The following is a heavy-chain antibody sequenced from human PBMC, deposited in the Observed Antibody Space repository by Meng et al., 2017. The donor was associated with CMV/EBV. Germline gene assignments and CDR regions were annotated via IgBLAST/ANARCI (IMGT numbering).Heavy chain of an antibody. CDR3: ARRGGSVVVPAAHFDY. D-gene: IGHD2-2*01. Sequence: GGSLRLSCAASGFTFSSYSMNWVRQAPGKGLEWVSSISSSSSYIYYADSVKGRFTISRDNAKNSLYLQMNSLRAEDTVVYYCARRGGSVVVPAAHFDYWGQGTLVTVSS. CDR2: ISSSSSYI. J-gene: IGHJ4*02. V-gene: IGHV3-21*01. CDR1: GFTFSSYS.